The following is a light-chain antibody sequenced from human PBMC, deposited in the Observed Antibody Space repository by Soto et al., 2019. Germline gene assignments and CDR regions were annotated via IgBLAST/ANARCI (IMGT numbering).Light chain of an antibody. CDR2: NAS. Sequence: DIQMTQSPSTLSAFVGDRVTITCRASQSISSWLAWYQQKPGKAPQLLIYNASVLETGVPSRFSGSGSGTEFTLAISGLQSDDFATYSCQQYNTYWTFGPGTKVDIK. CDR1: QSISSW. V-gene: IGKV1-5*01. J-gene: IGKJ1*01. CDR3: QQYNTYWT.